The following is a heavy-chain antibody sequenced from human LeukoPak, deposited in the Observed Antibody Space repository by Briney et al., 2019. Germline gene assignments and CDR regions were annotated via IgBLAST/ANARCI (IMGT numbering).Heavy chain of an antibody. V-gene: IGHV3-48*01. Sequence: GGSLRLSCVASGFTFSNYSMNWVRQAPGKGLEWVSYISSSTSTIYYADSVKGRFTISRDNAKNSLYLQMDSLRAEDTAVYSCARNLRYCRGGSCYHWFDPWGQGTLVTVSS. CDR2: ISSSTSTI. CDR3: ARNLRYCRGGSCYHWFDP. D-gene: IGHD2-15*01. J-gene: IGHJ5*02. CDR1: GFTFSNYS.